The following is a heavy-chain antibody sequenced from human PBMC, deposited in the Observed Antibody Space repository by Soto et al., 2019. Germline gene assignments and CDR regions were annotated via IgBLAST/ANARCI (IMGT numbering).Heavy chain of an antibody. CDR1: GFTFSNNN. Sequence: EVQLVESGGGLVKPGGSLRLSCTASGFTFSNNNMNWVRQATRKGLEWLSSVSGSSGFVSYADSVKGRFTISRHNSKYSVFLQLNSLRVEDTSVYFCARDDVGRTGEEGLLVYWGQGTLVTVSS. CDR3: ARDDVGRTGEEGLLVY. V-gene: IGHV3-21*01. J-gene: IGHJ4*02. CDR2: VSGSSGFV. D-gene: IGHD7-27*01.